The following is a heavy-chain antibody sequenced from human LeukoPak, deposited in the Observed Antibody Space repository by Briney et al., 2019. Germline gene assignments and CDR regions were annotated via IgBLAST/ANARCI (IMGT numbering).Heavy chain of an antibody. J-gene: IGHJ4*02. CDR3: ARERRAAALDY. CDR1: GFTFSSYE. Sequence: PGGSLRLSCAASGFTFSSYEMNWVRQAPGKGLEWVSYISSSGSTIYYADSVKGRFTISRDNSKNTLYLQMGSLRAEDMAVYYCARERRAAALDYWGQGTLVTVSS. CDR2: ISSSGSTI. V-gene: IGHV3-48*03. D-gene: IGHD2-2*01.